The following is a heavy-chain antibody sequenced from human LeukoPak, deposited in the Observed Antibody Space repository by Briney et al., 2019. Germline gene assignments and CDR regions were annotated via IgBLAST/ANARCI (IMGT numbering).Heavy chain of an antibody. CDR2: IYYSGST. Sequence: SETLSLTCTVSGGSISSYYWGWIRQPPGKGLEWIGSIYYSGSTYYNPSLKSRVTISVDTSKNQFSLKLSSVTAADTAVYYCARRRSSGWYGGYNWFDPWGQGTLVTVSS. D-gene: IGHD6-19*01. J-gene: IGHJ5*02. CDR1: GGSISSYY. V-gene: IGHV4-39*01. CDR3: ARRRSSGWYGGYNWFDP.